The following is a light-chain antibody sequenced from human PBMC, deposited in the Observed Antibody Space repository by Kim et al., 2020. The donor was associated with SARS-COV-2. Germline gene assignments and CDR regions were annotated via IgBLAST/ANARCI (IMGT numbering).Light chain of an antibody. CDR1: SLRSYY. CDR2: GKN. J-gene: IGLJ2*01. V-gene: IGLV3-19*01. CDR3: NSRDSNDNVV. Sequence: SSELTHDPAVSVALGQTVRITCQGDSLRSYYATWYQQKPGQAPILIIYGKNNRPSGIPDRFAGSSSGNTASLTITETQAGDEADYYCNSRDSNDNVVFGG.